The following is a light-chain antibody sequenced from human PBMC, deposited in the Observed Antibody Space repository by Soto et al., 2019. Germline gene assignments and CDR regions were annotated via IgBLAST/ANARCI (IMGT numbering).Light chain of an antibody. V-gene: IGKV3-15*01. J-gene: IGKJ4*01. CDR2: GAS. Sequence: EIVMTQSPATLSVSPGERATLSCRASQSINNNLAWYQQKRGQGPRLLIYGASSRATGTPARFSGSGSGTGFTLTISSLQSEDFAIYYCQQYNDWPLTVGGGTKVEIK. CDR1: QSINNN. CDR3: QQYNDWPLT.